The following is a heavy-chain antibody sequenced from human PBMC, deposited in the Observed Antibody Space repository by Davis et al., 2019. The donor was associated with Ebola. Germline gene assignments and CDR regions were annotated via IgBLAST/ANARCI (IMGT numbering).Heavy chain of an antibody. J-gene: IGHJ6*02. Sequence: ASVQVFCKASGYTFTSYGISWVRQAPGQGLEWMGWISAYNGNTNYAQKLQGRVTMTTDTSTSTAYMELRSLRSDDTAVYYSASRPYYYGSGSYYYYGMDVWGQGTTVTVSS. CDR3: ASRPYYYGSGSYYYYGMDV. CDR1: GYTFTSYG. V-gene: IGHV1-18*01. D-gene: IGHD3-10*01. CDR2: ISAYNGNT.